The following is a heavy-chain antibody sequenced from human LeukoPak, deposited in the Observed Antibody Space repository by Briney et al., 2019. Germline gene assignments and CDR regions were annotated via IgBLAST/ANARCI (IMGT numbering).Heavy chain of an antibody. Sequence: PGGSLRLSCAASGSTFSSYSMNWVRQAPGKGLEWVSSISSSSSYIYYADSVKGRFTISRGNAKNSLYLQMNSLRAEDTAVYYCARDLVPAAISGDWFDPWGQGTLVTVSS. CDR2: ISSSSSYI. V-gene: IGHV3-21*01. CDR1: GSTFSSYS. D-gene: IGHD2-2*01. CDR3: ARDLVPAAISGDWFDP. J-gene: IGHJ5*02.